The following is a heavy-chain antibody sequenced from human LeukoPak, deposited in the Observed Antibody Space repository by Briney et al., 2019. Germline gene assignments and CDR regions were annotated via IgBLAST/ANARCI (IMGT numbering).Heavy chain of an antibody. CDR2: ISSSGGTT. V-gene: IGHV3-64*05. J-gene: IGHJ6*02. D-gene: IGHD3-10*01. Sequence: GGSLRLSCSASGFPFSSYAMHWVRQAPAKGLEYVSAISSSGGTTYYADSVKGRFTISRDNSKNTLYVQMSSLRVEDTAVYYCGKPLWVRGVTHYDLTYYGMDVWGQGTTVTVSS. CDR3: GKPLWVRGVTHYDLTYYGMDV. CDR1: GFPFSSYA.